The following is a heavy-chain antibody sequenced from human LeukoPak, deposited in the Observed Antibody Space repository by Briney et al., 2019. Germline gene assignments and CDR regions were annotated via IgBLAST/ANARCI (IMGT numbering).Heavy chain of an antibody. J-gene: IGHJ6*03. CDR2: MNPNSGNT. Sequence: ASVKVSCKASGYTFTSYDINWVRQATGQGLEWMGWMNPNSGNTGYAQKFQGRVTMTRNTSISTAYMELSRLRSEDTAVYYCARGRGEWFGTHYYYYYMDVWGKGTTVTISS. V-gene: IGHV1-8*01. CDR3: ARGRGEWFGTHYYYYYMDV. D-gene: IGHD3-10*01. CDR1: GYTFTSYD.